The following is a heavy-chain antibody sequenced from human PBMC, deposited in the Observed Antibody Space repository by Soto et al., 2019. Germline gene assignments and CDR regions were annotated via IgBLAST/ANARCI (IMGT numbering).Heavy chain of an antibody. D-gene: IGHD4-4*01. CDR1: GYTFTSYG. J-gene: IGHJ4*02. CDR3: ARDLRVTAPWGPEYYFDY. Sequence: ASVKVSCKASGYTFTSYGISWVRQAPGQGLEWMGWISAYNGNTNYAQKLQGRVTMTTDTSTSTAYMELRSLRSDDTAVYYFARDLRVTAPWGPEYYFDYWGQGTLVTVSS. V-gene: IGHV1-18*01. CDR2: ISAYNGNT.